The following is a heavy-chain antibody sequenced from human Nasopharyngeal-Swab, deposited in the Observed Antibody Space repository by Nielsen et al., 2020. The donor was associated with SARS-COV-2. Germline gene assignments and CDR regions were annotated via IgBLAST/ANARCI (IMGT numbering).Heavy chain of an antibody. D-gene: IGHD6-19*01. J-gene: IGHJ4*02. V-gene: IGHV1-18*01. CDR3: ARSTVAVAGRGISDY. CDR2: ISAYNGNT. CDR1: GYSFTSYC. Sequence: ASAKVSCKASGYSFTSYCISRVRQAPGQGLEWMGWISAYNGNTNYAQKLQGRVTMTTDTSTSTAYMELRSLRSDDTAVYYCARSTVAVAGRGISDYWGQGTLVTVSS.